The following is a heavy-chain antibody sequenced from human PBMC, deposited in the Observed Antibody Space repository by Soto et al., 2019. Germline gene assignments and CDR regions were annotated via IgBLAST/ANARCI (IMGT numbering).Heavy chain of an antibody. V-gene: IGHV3-53*01. D-gene: IGHD3-10*01. CDR1: VLPVAGSY. CDR2: IYNDGTT. J-gene: IGHJ6*02. CDR3: VRPLPSGQTHARDV. Sequence: WWSLRLSCLASVLPVAGSYMAWVRQAPGKGLEWASVIYNDGTTYYSQSVEGRFTISRDTSKNTLYLQMDRLRDEDTAAYYCVRPLPSGQTHARDVWGQGTTVTVSS.